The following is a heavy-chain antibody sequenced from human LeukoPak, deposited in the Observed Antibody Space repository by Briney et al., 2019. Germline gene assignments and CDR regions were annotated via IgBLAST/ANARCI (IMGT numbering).Heavy chain of an antibody. D-gene: IGHD5-18*01. J-gene: IGHJ4*02. CDR3: ARGREYSYDRRGWN. Sequence: GASVNASPKASGYTFTSYDINWVRQATGQGLEWMGWMNPNSGNTGYAQKFQGRGTMTRNTSISTAYMELSSLRSEDTAVYYCARGREYSYDRRGWNWGQGTLVTVSS. CDR1: GYTFTSYD. CDR2: MNPNSGNT. V-gene: IGHV1-8*01.